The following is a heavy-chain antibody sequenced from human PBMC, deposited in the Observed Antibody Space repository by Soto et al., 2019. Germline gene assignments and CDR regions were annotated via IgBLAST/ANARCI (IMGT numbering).Heavy chain of an antibody. J-gene: IGHJ4*02. Sequence: HWGSLRISCAACGFADRTSAILWVRQAPGKELEWVAVVSSDGSYKYYADSVKGRFTISRDNAENKRFLQMNSMRVEDTAVYLCASARCSSACYLVDYWGLGTLVTVSS. V-gene: IGHV3-30-3*01. D-gene: IGHD2-21*02. CDR2: VSSDGSYK. CDR3: ASARCSSACYLVDY. CDR1: GFADRTSA.